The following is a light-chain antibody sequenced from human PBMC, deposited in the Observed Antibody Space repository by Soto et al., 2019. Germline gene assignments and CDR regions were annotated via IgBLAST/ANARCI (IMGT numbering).Light chain of an antibody. J-gene: IGKJ5*01. Sequence: LYQSPSSLSPSNRARFSTTWLASQGISSYLAWYQQKPGTAPKLLIYAASTLQSGVPSRFSGSGSGTDFTLTISSLQPEDFATYYCKQLNSYPITFCQG. CDR1: QGISSY. CDR3: KQLNSYPIT. V-gene: IGKV1-9*01. CDR2: AAS.